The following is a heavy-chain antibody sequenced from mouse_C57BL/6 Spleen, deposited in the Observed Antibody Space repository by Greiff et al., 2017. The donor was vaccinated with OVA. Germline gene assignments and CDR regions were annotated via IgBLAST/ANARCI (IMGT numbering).Heavy chain of an antibody. J-gene: IGHJ1*03. CDR1: GFTFSDYG. Sequence: EVKLLESGGGLVKPGGSLKLSCAASGFTFSDYGMHWVRQAPEKGLEWVAYISSGSSTIYYADTVKGRFTISRDNAKNTLILQMTRLRSEDTAMYDCARRPSWYCDVWGTGTTVTVSS. CDR2: ISSGSSTI. CDR3: ARRPSWYCDV. V-gene: IGHV5-17*01.